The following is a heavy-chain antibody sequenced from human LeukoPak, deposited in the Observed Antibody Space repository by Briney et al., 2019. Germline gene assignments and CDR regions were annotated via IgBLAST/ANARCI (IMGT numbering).Heavy chain of an antibody. CDR3: ARGTPAIGAVAGTDYYYYMDV. CDR2: INHSGST. Sequence: SETLSLTCAVSGFSISNGFSWDWIRQPPGKGLEWIGEINHSGSTNYNPSLKSRVTISVDTSKNQFSLKLSSVTAADTAVYYCARGTPAIGAVAGTDYYYYMDVWGKGTTVTVSS. V-gene: IGHV4-34*01. J-gene: IGHJ6*03. CDR1: GFSISNGFS. D-gene: IGHD6-19*01.